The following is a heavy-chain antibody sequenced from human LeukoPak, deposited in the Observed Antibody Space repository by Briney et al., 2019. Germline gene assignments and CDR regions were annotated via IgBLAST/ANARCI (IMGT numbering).Heavy chain of an antibody. CDR3: ASVLSGIAVAGSFDP. CDR2: IIPILGIA. D-gene: IGHD6-19*01. J-gene: IGHJ5*02. CDR1: GYTFPTYY. Sequence: SVKVSCKASGYTFPTYYMHWVRQAPGQGLEWMGRIIPILGIANYAQKFQGRVTITADKSTSTAYMELSSLRSEDTAVYYCASVLSGIAVAGSFDPWGQGTLVTVSS. V-gene: IGHV1-69*02.